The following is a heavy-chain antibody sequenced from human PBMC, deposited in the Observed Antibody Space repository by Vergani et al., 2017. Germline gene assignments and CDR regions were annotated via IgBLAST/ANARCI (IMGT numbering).Heavy chain of an antibody. J-gene: IGHJ4*02. Sequence: QVQLVQSGAEVKKPGSSVKVSCKASGGTFSSYAISWVRQAPGQGLEWMGRIIPILGTANYAQKFQGRVTITADDATSTAYMEMSSLRTEDTAVYYCARSPHGSSWYSPPFDYWGQGTLVTVSS. CDR3: ARSPHGSSWYSPPFDY. D-gene: IGHD6-13*01. V-gene: IGHV1-69*11. CDR2: IIPILGTA. CDR1: GGTFSSYA.